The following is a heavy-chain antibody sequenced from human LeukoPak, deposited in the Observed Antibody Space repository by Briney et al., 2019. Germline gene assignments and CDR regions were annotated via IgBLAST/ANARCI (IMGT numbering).Heavy chain of an antibody. CDR2: IYYSGST. V-gene: IGHV4-39*01. D-gene: IGHD2-2*01. CDR1: GGSISSSSYY. Sequence: SETLSLTCTVSGGSISSSSYYWGWIRQPPGKGLEWIGSIYYSGSTYYNPSLKSRVTISVDTSKNQFSLKLSSVTAADTAVYYCARVYHLDFDYWGQGTLVTVSS. J-gene: IGHJ4*02. CDR3: ARVYHLDFDY.